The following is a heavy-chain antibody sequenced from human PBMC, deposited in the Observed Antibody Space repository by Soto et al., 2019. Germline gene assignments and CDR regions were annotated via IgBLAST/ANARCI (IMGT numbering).Heavy chain of an antibody. Sequence: GESLKISCKGSEYNFATYWIGWARQMPGKGLEWMAFIYPHDSDTRYSPSFQDQVTISADKSIGTAYLHWTSLQASDTAIYYCVRRLDNTLDSWGQGTLVTVSS. D-gene: IGHD1-20*01. V-gene: IGHV5-51*01. CDR1: EYNFATYW. J-gene: IGHJ4*02. CDR2: IYPHDSDT. CDR3: VRRLDNTLDS.